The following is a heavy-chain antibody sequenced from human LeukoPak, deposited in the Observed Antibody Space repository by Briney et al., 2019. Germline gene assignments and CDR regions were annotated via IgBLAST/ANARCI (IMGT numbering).Heavy chain of an antibody. CDR2: IHPGDSDT. J-gene: IGHJ4*02. CDR1: GYSFANNW. D-gene: IGHD3-22*01. CDR3: ARFSDSSGYMGRVEY. Sequence: GESLQISCKGSGYSFANNWIAWVRQMPGKGLEWMGIIHPGDSDTRYSPSFQGQVTISADKSISTAYLQWSSLKASDTAMYYCARFSDSSGYMGRVEYWGQGTLVTVSS. V-gene: IGHV5-51*01.